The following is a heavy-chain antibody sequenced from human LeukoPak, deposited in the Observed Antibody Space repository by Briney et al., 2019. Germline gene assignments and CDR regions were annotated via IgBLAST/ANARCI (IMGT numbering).Heavy chain of an antibody. CDR2: IFPRDSDV. D-gene: IGHD3-10*01. J-gene: IGHJ6*02. CDR3: VRSLPGNLLRGSGMDV. Sequence: GESLKISGKTSGYTFTSYSSGWVRQTPGKGLECMGVIFPRDSDVRYSPSFQGQVTISADKYTNNASLHWGSLKASDSDMYYCVRSLPGNLLRGSGMDVWGPGTTVTVS. V-gene: IGHV5-51*01. CDR1: GYTFTSYS.